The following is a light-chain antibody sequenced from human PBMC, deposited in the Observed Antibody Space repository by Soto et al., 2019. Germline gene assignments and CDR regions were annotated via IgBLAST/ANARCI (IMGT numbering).Light chain of an antibody. V-gene: IGLV2-14*01. CDR3: SSYTSSNNVV. CDR2: DVS. Sequence: QSALTQPASVSGSPGQSITISCTGTSSDVGGYNYVSWYQQHPGKAPKLMIYDVSDRPSGVSNCFSGSKSGNTASLTISGLQAEDEADYYCSSYTSSNNVVFGAGTKLTVL. J-gene: IGLJ2*01. CDR1: SSDVGGYNY.